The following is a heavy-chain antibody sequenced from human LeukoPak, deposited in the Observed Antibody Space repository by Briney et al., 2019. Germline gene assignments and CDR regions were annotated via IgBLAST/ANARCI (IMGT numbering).Heavy chain of an antibody. J-gene: IGHJ2*01. Sequence: GGSLRLSCAASEFTLSSYAMSWVRQAPGKGLEWVANIKEDGSEKYYVDSVKGRFTISRDNAKNSLYLQMNSLRAEDTAVYYCARRYFDLWGRGTLVTVSS. CDR3: ARRYFDL. CDR1: EFTLSSYA. V-gene: IGHV3-7*01. CDR2: IKEDGSEK.